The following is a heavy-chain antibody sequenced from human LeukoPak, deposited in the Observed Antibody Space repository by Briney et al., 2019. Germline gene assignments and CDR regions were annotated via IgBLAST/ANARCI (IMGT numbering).Heavy chain of an antibody. J-gene: IGHJ4*02. CDR1: GFTFDDYA. V-gene: IGHV3-9*01. Sequence: TGGSLRLSCAASGFTFDDYAMHWVRQAPGKGLEWVSGISWNSGSIGYADSVKGRFTISRDNAKNSLYLQMNSLRAEDTALYYCAKAYYDSSGLRDGFDYWGQGTLVTVSS. CDR2: ISWNSGSI. CDR3: AKAYYDSSGLRDGFDY. D-gene: IGHD3-22*01.